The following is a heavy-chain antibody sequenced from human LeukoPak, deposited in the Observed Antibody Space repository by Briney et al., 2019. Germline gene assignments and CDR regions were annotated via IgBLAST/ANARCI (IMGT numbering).Heavy chain of an antibody. CDR1: GFTFDHYW. Sequence: GGSLRLSCAVSGFTFDHYWMTWVRQAPGKGLEWVANIKEDGSEKNYVDSVKGRFTISRDNAKNSLFLQLNSLRAEDTAVYYCARAAQRDEEMADYWGQGTLVTVSS. CDR2: IKEDGSEK. D-gene: IGHD5-24*01. J-gene: IGHJ4*02. V-gene: IGHV3-7*01. CDR3: ARAAQRDEEMADY.